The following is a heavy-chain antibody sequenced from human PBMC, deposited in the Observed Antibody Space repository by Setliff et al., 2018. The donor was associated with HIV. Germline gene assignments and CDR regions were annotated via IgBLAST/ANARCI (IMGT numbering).Heavy chain of an antibody. CDR1: GGSITGHY. D-gene: IGHD4-17*01. CDR3: ARGQGLSTVTDDY. Sequence: SETLSLTCTVSGGSITGHYWSWIRQPPGKGLEWIGYIHYSGSSNYNPSLKSRVSISLDTSKNQFSLRLSSVTAADTAVYYCARGQGLSTVTDDYWGQGTLVTVSS. V-gene: IGHV4-59*11. J-gene: IGHJ4*02. CDR2: IHYSGSS.